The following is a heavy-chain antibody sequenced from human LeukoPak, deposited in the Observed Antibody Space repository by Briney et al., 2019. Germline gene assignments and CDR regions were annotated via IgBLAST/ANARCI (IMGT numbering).Heavy chain of an antibody. CDR2: IGATDT. V-gene: IGHV3-23*01. D-gene: IGHD3-16*01. CDR3: ARDYVSHNGVYDCFEF. Sequence: GGSLRRSCAASGFTFSTYAMSWVREVPGKGPEWVATIGATDTYAGSVKGRFTISRDDSKNTVFLQMDSLRAEDTAVYYCARDYVSHNGVYDCFEFWGQGTQVTVSS. CDR1: GFTFSTYA. J-gene: IGHJ4*02.